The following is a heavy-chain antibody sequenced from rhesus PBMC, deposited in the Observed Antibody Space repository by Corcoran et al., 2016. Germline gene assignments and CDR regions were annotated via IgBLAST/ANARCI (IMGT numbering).Heavy chain of an antibody. CDR1: GYSISSGYY. V-gene: IGHV4-99*02. CDR2: IGCRSGSI. J-gene: IGHJ2*01. CDR3: AREQNWYFDL. Sequence: QVQLQESGPGLVKPSETLSLTCAVSGYSISSGYYWGWIRQSPGKGLEYIGYIGCRSGSIYYNPSLKSRVTISKDTSRNQFSLKFNSMTAADTAVYYCAREQNWYFDLWGPGTPITISS.